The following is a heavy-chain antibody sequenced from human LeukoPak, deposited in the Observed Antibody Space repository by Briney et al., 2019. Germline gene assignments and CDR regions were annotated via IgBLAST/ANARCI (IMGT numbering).Heavy chain of an antibody. CDR1: GFTLSDHG. D-gene: IGHD2-15*01. CDR2: IWNDGSKK. J-gene: IGHJ4*02. CDR3: ARGVGYCSGGSCYPFDY. Sequence: PGTSLRLSCTASGFTLSDHGMHWVRQAPGKGLEWVAVIWNDGSKKYYGDSVKGRFTISRDISKSTLDLQMNSLRVGDTAVYYCARGVGYCSGGSCYPFDYWGQGTLVTVSS. V-gene: IGHV3-33*01.